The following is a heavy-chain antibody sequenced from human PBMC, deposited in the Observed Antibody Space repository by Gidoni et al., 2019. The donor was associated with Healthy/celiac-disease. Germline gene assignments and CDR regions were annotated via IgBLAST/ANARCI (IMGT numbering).Heavy chain of an antibody. V-gene: IGHV3-30*02. J-gene: IGHJ4*02. CDR1: GFTFSSYG. D-gene: IGHD3-3*01. CDR2: IRYDGSNK. CDR3: AKTVGYDFWSGHTFDY. Sequence: QVQLVASGGGVVQPGGSLRLSCAASGFTFSSYGMHWVRQAPGKGLEWVAVIRYDGSNKFYADSVKGRFTISRDNSKNTLYLQMNSLRAEDTAVYYCAKTVGYDFWSGHTFDYWGQGTLVTVSS.